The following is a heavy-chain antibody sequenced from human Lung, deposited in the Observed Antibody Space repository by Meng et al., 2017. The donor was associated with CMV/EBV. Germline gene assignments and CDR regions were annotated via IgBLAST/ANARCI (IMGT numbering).Heavy chain of an antibody. J-gene: IGHJ5*02. CDR2: IYYSGST. V-gene: IGHV4-31*02. Sequence: SGGYYWSWIRQHPGKVLEWIGYIYYSGSTYYNPSLKSRVTISVDTSKNQFSLKLSSVTAADTAVYYCARSGRPYCSSTSCSSGWFDPWGQGTLVTVSS. CDR3: ARSGRPYCSSTSCSSGWFDP. D-gene: IGHD2-2*01. CDR1: SGGYY.